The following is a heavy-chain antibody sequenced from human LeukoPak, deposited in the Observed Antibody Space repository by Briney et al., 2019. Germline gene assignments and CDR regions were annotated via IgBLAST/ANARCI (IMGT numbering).Heavy chain of an antibody. Sequence: ETLSLTCTVSGGSIVSYYWSWIRQPPRKGLEWIGYIYYTGSTNYNPSLKSRVTISVDTSKNQFSLKLSSVTAADTAVYYCARYLAAGYFDLWGRGTLVTVSS. CDR3: ARYLAAGYFDL. D-gene: IGHD6-25*01. J-gene: IGHJ2*01. CDR1: GGSIVSYY. CDR2: IYYTGST. V-gene: IGHV4-59*08.